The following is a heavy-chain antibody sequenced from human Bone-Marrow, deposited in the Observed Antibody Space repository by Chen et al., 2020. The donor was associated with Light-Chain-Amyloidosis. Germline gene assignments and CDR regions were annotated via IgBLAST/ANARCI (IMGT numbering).Heavy chain of an antibody. CDR1: GYTFPNYW. V-gene: IGHV5-51*01. CDR3: ARRRDGYNFDY. D-gene: IGHD5-12*01. CDR2: IYPDDSDA. J-gene: IGHJ4*02. Sequence: EVQLEQSGPEVKKPGESLKISCKGSGYTFPNYWIGWVRQMPGKGLEWMGVIYPDDSDARYSPYYEGQVTISADKSITAACQQWRSLKASDTAMYYCARRRDGYNFDYWGQGTLVTVSS.